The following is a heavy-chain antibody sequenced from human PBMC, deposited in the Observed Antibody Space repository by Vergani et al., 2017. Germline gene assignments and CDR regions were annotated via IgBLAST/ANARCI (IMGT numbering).Heavy chain of an antibody. CDR3: ARHPAGYCSGGSCLRWFDP. Sequence: QVQLQESGPGLVKPSETLSLTCAVSGYSISSGYYWGWIRQPPGKGLEWIRSIYHSGSTYYNPSLKSRVTISVDTSKNQFSLKLSSVTAADTAVYYCARHPAGYCSGGSCLRWFDPWGQGTLVTVSS. CDR1: GYSISSGYY. V-gene: IGHV4-38-2*01. D-gene: IGHD2-15*01. CDR2: IYHSGST. J-gene: IGHJ5*02.